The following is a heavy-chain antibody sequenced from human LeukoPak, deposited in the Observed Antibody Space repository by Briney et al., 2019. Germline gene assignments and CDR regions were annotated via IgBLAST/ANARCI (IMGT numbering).Heavy chain of an antibody. CDR1: GFTFTTYW. V-gene: IGHV5-51*01. J-gene: IGHJ6*03. Sequence: GESLKISCKGSGFTFTTYWIGWVRQMPGKGLEWMGIIYPGDSDTRYSPSFQGQVTISADKSISTAYLQWSSLKASDTAMYYCARHVQYCTNGVCYRPPFYYYYYYMDVWGKGTTVTVSS. CDR3: ARHVQYCTNGVCYRPPFYYYYYYMDV. CDR2: IYPGDSDT. D-gene: IGHD2-8*01.